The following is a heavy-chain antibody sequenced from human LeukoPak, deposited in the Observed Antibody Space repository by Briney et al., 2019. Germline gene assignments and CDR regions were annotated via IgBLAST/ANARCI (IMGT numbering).Heavy chain of an antibody. V-gene: IGHV1-24*01. CDR2: FDPEDGER. Sequence: ASVKVSCKVSGYTLTELSMHWVRQAPGKGLEWMGGFDPEDGERIYAQKFQGRVTMTEDTSTDTAYMELSSLRSEDTAVYYCATGGLAAAGLRGTIDYWGQGTLVTVSS. J-gene: IGHJ4*02. CDR3: ATGGLAAAGLRGTIDY. D-gene: IGHD6-13*01. CDR1: GYTLTELS.